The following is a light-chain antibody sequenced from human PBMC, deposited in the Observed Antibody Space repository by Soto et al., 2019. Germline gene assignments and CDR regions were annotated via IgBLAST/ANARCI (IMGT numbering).Light chain of an antibody. CDR3: QQYDNWRT. CDR1: QSVSSY. V-gene: IGKV3-15*01. Sequence: EIVLTQSPATLSLSPGERATLSCRASQSVSSYLAWYQHKPGQAPRLLIYGASSRATGIPARFSGSGSGTEFTLTISSLQSEDFAVYYCQQYDNWRTFGQGTKVHIK. CDR2: GAS. J-gene: IGKJ1*01.